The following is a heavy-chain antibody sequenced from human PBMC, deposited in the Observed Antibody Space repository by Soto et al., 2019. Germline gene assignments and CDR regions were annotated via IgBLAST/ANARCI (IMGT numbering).Heavy chain of an antibody. CDR2: IYYSGST. CDR3: ASSAYYGMDV. D-gene: IGHD6-6*01. Sequence: QVQLQESGPGLVKTSETLSLTCTVSGGSISSYYWSWIRQPPGKGLEWIGYIYYSGSTNYNPSLKSRVTISVDTSKNQFSLKLSSVTAADTAVYYCASSAYYGMDVWGQGTTVTVSS. V-gene: IGHV4-59*01. CDR1: GGSISSYY. J-gene: IGHJ6*02.